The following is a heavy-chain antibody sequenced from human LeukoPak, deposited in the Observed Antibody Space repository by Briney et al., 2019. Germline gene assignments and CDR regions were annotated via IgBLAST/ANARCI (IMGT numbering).Heavy chain of an antibody. CDR3: ARLREATIAPFFDY. V-gene: IGHV4-31*03. D-gene: IGHD6-13*01. CDR2: IYYSGST. J-gene: IGHJ4*02. Sequence: PSQTLSLTCTVSGVSISSGDYTWTWIRQHPGKGLEWIGCIYYSGSTYYNLSLKSRVIISADTSKNHFSLKLSSVTAADTAVYYCARLREATIAPFFDYWGQGILVTVSS. CDR1: GVSISSGDYT.